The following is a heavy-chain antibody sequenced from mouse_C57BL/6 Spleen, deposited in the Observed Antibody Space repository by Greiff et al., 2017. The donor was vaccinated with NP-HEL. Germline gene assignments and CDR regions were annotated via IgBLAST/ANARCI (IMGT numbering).Heavy chain of an antibody. V-gene: IGHV1-26*01. CDR3: ARNYLYYFDY. J-gene: IGHJ2*01. D-gene: IGHD1-1*02. CDR1: GYTFTDYY. CDR2: INPNNGGT. Sequence: VQLQQSGPGLVKPGASVKISCQASGYTFTDYYMNWVKQIHRKSLEWIGDINPNNGGTSYNQKVKGKATLTVDKSSSTAYMELRSLTSEDSAVYYCARNYLYYFDYWGQGTTLTVSS.